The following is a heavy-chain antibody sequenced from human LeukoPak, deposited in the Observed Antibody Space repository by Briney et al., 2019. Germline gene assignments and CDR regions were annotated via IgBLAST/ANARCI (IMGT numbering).Heavy chain of an antibody. CDR1: GFPFSSYG. Sequence: GGSLRLSCAASGFPFSSYGMHWVRQAPGKGLEWVAFIRYDGSNKYYADSVKGRFTISRDNSKNTLYLQMNSLRAEDTAVYYCAKARYYDSSGLLYYWGQGTLVTVSS. CDR2: IRYDGSNK. V-gene: IGHV3-30*02. D-gene: IGHD3-22*01. CDR3: AKARYYDSSGLLYY. J-gene: IGHJ4*02.